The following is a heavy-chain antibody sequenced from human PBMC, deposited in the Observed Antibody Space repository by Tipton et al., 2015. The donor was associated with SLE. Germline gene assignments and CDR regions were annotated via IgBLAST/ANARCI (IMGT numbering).Heavy chain of an antibody. D-gene: IGHD6-13*01. CDR1: GFTFSSYS. CDR3: ARDGAAALPYWYFDL. V-gene: IGHV3-21*01. J-gene: IGHJ2*01. Sequence: GSLRLSCADSGFTFSSYSTNWVRQAPGKGLEWVSSISSSSSYIYYADSVKGRFTISRDNAKNSLYLQMNSLRAEDTAVYYCARDGAAALPYWYFDLWGRGTLVTVSS. CDR2: ISSSSSYI.